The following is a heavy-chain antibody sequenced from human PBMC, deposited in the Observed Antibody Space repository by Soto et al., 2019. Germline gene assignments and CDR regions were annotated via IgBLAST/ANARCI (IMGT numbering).Heavy chain of an antibody. V-gene: IGHV4-4*02. CDR1: GGSISSSNW. CDR2: IYHSGST. CDR3: ARVSGSYYYGMDV. D-gene: IGHD1-26*01. Sequence: QVQLQESGPGLVKPSWTLSLTCAVSGGSISSSNWWSWVRQPPGKGLEWVGDIYHSGSTNYNPSLKSRVTISVDKSKNQFSMTLSSVTASDTAVYYCARVSGSYYYGMDVWGQGTTVTVSS. J-gene: IGHJ6*02.